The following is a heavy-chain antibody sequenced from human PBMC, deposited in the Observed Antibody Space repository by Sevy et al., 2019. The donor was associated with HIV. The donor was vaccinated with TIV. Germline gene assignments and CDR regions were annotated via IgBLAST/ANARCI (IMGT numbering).Heavy chain of an antibody. V-gene: IGHV1-24*01. CDR1: GSTLTKLS. Sequence: ASVKVSCKVSGSTLTKLSMHWVRQVPGKGLEWMVSVDPEDGETIYARKFQGRVTMTEDTSTDTAYMVLSSLRSEDTAVYYCATTKDSYDSSGCPFDYWGQGTLVTVSS. D-gene: IGHD3-22*01. J-gene: IGHJ4*02. CDR2: VDPEDGET. CDR3: ATTKDSYDSSGCPFDY.